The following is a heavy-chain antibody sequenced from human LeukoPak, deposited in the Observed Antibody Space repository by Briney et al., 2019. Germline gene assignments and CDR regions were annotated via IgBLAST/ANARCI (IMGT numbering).Heavy chain of an antibody. CDR2: ISSSSSTI. V-gene: IGHV3-48*04. D-gene: IGHD6-13*01. CDR3: ARIAAAWAFDI. CDR1: GFTFSSYA. Sequence: GRSLRLSCAASGFTFSSYAMHWVRQAPGKGLEWVSYISSSSSTIYYADSVKGRFTISRDNAKNSLYLQMNSLRAEDTAVYYCARIAAAWAFDIWGQGTMVTVSS. J-gene: IGHJ3*02.